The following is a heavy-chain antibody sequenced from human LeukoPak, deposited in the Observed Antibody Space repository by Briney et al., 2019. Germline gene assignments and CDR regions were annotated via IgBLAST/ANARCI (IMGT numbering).Heavy chain of an antibody. D-gene: IGHD3-3*01. Sequence: SQTLSLTCTVSGGSISSGSYYWSWIRPPAGKGLEWIGRIYTSGSTNYNPSLKSRVTISVDTSKNQFSLKLSSVTAADTAVYYCAREIPVITIFGVVTVFDPWGQGTLATVSS. CDR1: GGSISSGSYY. J-gene: IGHJ5*02. CDR3: AREIPVITIFGVVTVFDP. CDR2: IYTSGST. V-gene: IGHV4-61*02.